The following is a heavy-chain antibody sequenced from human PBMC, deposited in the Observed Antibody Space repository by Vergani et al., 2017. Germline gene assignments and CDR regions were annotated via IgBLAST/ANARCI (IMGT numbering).Heavy chain of an antibody. CDR2: IYYSGST. CDR3: ARASGSYPYYYGMDV. V-gene: IGHV4-39*01. CDR1: GASIRSSNYY. D-gene: IGHD1-26*01. Sequence: QLQLQESGPGLVKPSATLSLTCSVSGASIRSSNYYWGWIRQPPGKGLEWIASIYYSGSTYSNPSLKSRVTISVDTSKNQFSLKLSSVTAADPAVYYCARASGSYPYYYGMDVWGQGTTVTVSS. J-gene: IGHJ6*02.